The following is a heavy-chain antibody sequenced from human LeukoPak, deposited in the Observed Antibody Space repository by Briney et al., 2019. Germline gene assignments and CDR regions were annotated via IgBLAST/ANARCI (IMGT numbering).Heavy chain of an antibody. Sequence: GASVKVSCKASGYTFTSYGISWVRQAPGQGLEWMGWISAYNGNTNYAQKLPGRGTMTTDTSTSTAYMELRSLRSDDTAVYYRARDWYQYGLRYFDWLSTIPAYWGQGTLVTVSS. V-gene: IGHV1-18*01. CDR1: GYTFTSYG. CDR2: ISAYNGNT. J-gene: IGHJ4*02. D-gene: IGHD3-9*01. CDR3: ARDWYQYGLRYFDWLSTIPAY.